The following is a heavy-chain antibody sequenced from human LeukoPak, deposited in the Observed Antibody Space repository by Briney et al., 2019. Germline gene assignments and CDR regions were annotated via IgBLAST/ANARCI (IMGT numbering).Heavy chain of an antibody. CDR2: INHSGST. CDR3: ARGRRGVLSLDP. CDR1: GGSSSGYY. J-gene: IGHJ5*02. Sequence: SETLSLTCTVYGGSSSGYYWSWIRQPPGKGLEWIGEINHSGSTNYNPSLKSRVTISVDTSKNQFSLKLSSVTAADTAVYYCARGRRGVLSLDPWGQGTLVTVSS. D-gene: IGHD2-8*01. V-gene: IGHV4-34*01.